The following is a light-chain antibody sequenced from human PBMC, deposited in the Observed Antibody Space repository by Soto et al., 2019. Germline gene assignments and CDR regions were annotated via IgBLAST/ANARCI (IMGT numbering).Light chain of an antibody. J-gene: IGKJ1*01. CDR1: QTVSSSY. CDR3: QQYGSSPWT. CDR2: GAS. V-gene: IGKV3-20*01. Sequence: EIVLTQSPGTLSLSPGERATVSCRASQTVSSSYLAWYQQKPGQAPRLLIYGASSRATGIPDRFSGGGSGTVFTLTISRLEAEDFAVYYCQQYGSSPWTFGQGTEVETK.